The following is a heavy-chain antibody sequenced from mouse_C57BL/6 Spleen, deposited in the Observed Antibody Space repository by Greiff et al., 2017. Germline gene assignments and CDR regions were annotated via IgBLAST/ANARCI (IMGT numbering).Heavy chain of an antibody. CDR3: TGYPVAGDAMDY. CDR2: IDPANGNT. V-gene: IGHV14-3*01. CDR1: GFNIKNTY. D-gene: IGHD1-1*01. J-gene: IGHJ2*01. Sequence: EVKLQESVAELVRPGASVKLSCTASGFNIKNTYMHWVQQRPEQGLEWIGRIDPANGNTKYASKFPGQATITADTSSNTAYLQLSSLTSEDTAIYCCTGYPVAGDAMDYWGQGTTLTVSS.